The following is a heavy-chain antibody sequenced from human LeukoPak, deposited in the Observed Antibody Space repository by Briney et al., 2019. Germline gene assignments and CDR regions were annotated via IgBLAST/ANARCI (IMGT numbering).Heavy chain of an antibody. CDR2: ISGSGDNI. D-gene: IGHD2-2*01. CDR3: ANSHCSYISCYVLDY. V-gene: IGHV3-23*01. Sequence: PGGSLRLSCAASGFTFSSYAMSWVRQAPGKGLEWVSAISGSGDNIYYADSVKGRFTFSRDSSKKTLYLQMNILRAENTAVYYCANSHCSYISCYVLDYWGQRTQVTVSS. CDR1: GFTFSSYA. J-gene: IGHJ4*02.